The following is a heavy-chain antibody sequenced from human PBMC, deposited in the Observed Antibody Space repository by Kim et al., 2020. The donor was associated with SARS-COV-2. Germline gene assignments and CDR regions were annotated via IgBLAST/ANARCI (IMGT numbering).Heavy chain of an antibody. J-gene: IGHJ4*02. V-gene: IGHV3-30*18. D-gene: IGHD3-22*01. CDR2: ISYDGNNK. CDR1: GFTFSSYG. Sequence: GGSLRLSCAASGFTFSSYGMHWVRQTPGKGLEWLAVISYDGNNKYYADSVKGRFTISRDNSKNTLFLQMNSLRAEDTAVYYCAKDPTSSGYYFGYFDYWGQGTLVTVSS. CDR3: AKDPTSSGYYFGYFDY.